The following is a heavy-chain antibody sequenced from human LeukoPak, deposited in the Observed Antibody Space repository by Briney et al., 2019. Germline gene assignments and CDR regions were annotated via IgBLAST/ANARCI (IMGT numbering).Heavy chain of an antibody. CDR1: GFTFSSYA. CDR2: ISSRGDYT. Sequence: GGSLRLSCAASGFTFSSYAMSWVRQAPGKGMEWVSAISSRGDYTYYADSVKGRFTLSRDNSKNTLFPQMNSLRAEDTAVYYCVRQLGYCSDGSCYFDYWGQGTLVTVSS. J-gene: IGHJ4*02. V-gene: IGHV3-23*01. CDR3: VRQLGYCSDGSCYFDY. D-gene: IGHD2-15*01.